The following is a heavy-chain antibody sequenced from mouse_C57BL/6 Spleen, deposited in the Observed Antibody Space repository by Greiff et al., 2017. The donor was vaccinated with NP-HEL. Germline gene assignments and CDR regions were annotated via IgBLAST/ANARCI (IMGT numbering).Heavy chain of an antibody. J-gene: IGHJ1*03. CDR2: IYPGSGST. CDR3: ARGEINYWYFDV. V-gene: IGHV1-55*01. Sequence: VQLQQSGAELVKPGASVKMSCKASGYTFTSYWITWVKQRPGQGLEWIGDIYPGSGSTNYNEKFKSKATLTVDTSSSTAYMQLSSLTSEDSAVYYCARGEINYWYFDVWGTGTTVTVSS. CDR1: GYTFTSYW.